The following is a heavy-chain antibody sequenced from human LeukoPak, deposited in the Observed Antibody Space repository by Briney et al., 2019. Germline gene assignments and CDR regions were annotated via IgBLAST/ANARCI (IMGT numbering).Heavy chain of an antibody. V-gene: IGHV3-9*01. J-gene: IGHJ3*02. CDR1: GFSFDDYA. Sequence: GGSLRLSCAASGFSFDDYAMHWVRQAPGKGLEWVSGITYHSGTIGYAESVQGRFIISRDNAKNSLHLQMNILRAEDTAVYYCARSSSSTVAAFDIWGQGTMVTVSS. D-gene: IGHD6-6*01. CDR2: ITYHSGTI. CDR3: ARSSSSTVAAFDI.